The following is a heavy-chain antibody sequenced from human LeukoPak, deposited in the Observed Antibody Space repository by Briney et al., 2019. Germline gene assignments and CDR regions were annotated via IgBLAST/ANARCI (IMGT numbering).Heavy chain of an antibody. J-gene: IGHJ3*02. CDR1: GASLSSGSYY. V-gene: IGHV4-61*02. CDR2: IYPSGST. CDR3: ARISNSGYDSRGVFDI. Sequence: SETLSLTCTVSGASLSSGSYYWSWIRQPAGKGLEWIGRIYPSGSTDYNPSLKSRVTISIDTSKNQFSLKQSSVTAADTAVYYCARISNSGYDSRGVFDIWGQGTMVTVSS. D-gene: IGHD3-22*01.